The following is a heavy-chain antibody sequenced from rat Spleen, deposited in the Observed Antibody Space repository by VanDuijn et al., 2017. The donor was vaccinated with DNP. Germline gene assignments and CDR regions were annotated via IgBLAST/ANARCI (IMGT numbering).Heavy chain of an antibody. CDR1: GFTFSNYG. CDR3: AKGGDYGGYEDWFAN. J-gene: IGHJ3*01. Sequence: EVQLVESGGGLVQPGRSLKLSCAASGFTFSNYGMAWIRQVPGKGLEWIASITGGSGTTSYPDSVKGRFTISRDDAKNTLSLQMNSLRSEDTATYYCAKGGDYGGYEDWFANWGQGTLVTVSS. D-gene: IGHD1-11*01. CDR2: ITGGSGTT. V-gene: IGHV5S13*01.